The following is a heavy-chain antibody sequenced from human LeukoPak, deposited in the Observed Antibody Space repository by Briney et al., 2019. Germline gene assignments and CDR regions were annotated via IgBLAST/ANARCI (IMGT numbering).Heavy chain of an antibody. CDR1: GYTFTSYG. CDR3: ARDTNTRGMYSSSFDY. J-gene: IGHJ4*02. CDR2: ISAYNGNT. V-gene: IGHV1-18*01. D-gene: IGHD6-13*01. Sequence: ASVRVSCKASGYTFTSYGISWVRQAPGQGLEWMGWISAYNGNTNYVQKLQGRVTMTTDTSTSTAYMELRSLRSDDTAVYYCARDTNTRGMYSSSFDYWGQGTLVTVSS.